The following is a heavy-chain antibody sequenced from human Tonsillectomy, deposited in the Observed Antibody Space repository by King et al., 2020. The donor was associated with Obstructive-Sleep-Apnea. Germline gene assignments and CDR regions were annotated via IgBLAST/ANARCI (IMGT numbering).Heavy chain of an antibody. D-gene: IGHD2-15*01. J-gene: IGHJ6*02. CDR3: AKALSWYGAASYYYGMDV. CDR1: GFTFDDYA. V-gene: IGHV3-9*01. CDR2: ISWNSGSI. Sequence: VQLVESGGGLVHPGRSLRLSCAASGFTFDDYAMHWVRQAPGKGLEWVSGISWNSGSIDYAESVKGRFTISRDNAKNSLYLQMNSLRAEDTALYYCAKALSWYGAASYYYGMDVWGQGTTVTVSS.